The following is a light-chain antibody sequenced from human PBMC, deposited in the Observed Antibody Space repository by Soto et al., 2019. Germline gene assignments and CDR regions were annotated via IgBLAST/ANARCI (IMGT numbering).Light chain of an antibody. V-gene: IGKV1-5*03. Sequence: DIQMTQSPSTLSGSVGDRVTITCRASQTISSWLAWYQQKPGKAPKLLIYKASSLESGVPSRFSGSGSGTDFTLTISSLQPEDFATYYCQQSYSGITFGQGTRLEIK. J-gene: IGKJ5*01. CDR2: KAS. CDR1: QTISSW. CDR3: QQSYSGIT.